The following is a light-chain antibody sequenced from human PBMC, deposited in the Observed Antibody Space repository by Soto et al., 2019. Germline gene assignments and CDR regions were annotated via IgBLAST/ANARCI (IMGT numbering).Light chain of an antibody. CDR3: QHYDSLPIT. J-gene: IGKJ5*01. V-gene: IGKV3-20*01. Sequence: EIVLTQSPGTLSLSPGERATLSCRASQSVSSSYLAWYQQKPGQPPRLLIYGASSRATGIPDRFSGSVSGTDFTLTISRLEPEDFAVFYCQHYDSLPITFGRGTRLDIX. CDR2: GAS. CDR1: QSVSSSY.